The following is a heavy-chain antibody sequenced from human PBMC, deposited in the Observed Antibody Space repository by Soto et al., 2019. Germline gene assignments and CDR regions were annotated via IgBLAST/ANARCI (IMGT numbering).Heavy chain of an antibody. CDR2: TYWDGDK. V-gene: IGHV2-5*02. CDR3: ALSGPIAIVAFDY. J-gene: IGHJ4*02. Sequence: QITLKESGPSLVNPTQSLPMTCSISGFSISTTEVAVGWIRQPPGKALEWLALTYWDGDKRYRPSLKRSLTITKHTAKPQVFLTMTNAHPEDTATYFCALSGPIAIVAFDYWGQGILGTVSS. CDR1: GFSISTTEVA. D-gene: IGHD6-13*01.